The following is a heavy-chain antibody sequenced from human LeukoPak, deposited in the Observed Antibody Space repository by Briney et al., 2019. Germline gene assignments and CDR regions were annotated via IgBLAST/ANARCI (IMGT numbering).Heavy chain of an antibody. V-gene: IGHV3-7*01. CDR1: GFTFSNYW. CDR2: IRRDGSET. J-gene: IGHJ4*02. CDR3: ARGRGHNWNYGGFDY. Sequence: GGSLRLSCAASGFTFSNYWMTWVRRAPGKGLEWVANIRRDGSETHYVDSVMGRFTISRDNAKNSLYLQMNSLRAEDTAVYYCARGRGHNWNYGGFDYWGQGTLVTVSS. D-gene: IGHD1-7*01.